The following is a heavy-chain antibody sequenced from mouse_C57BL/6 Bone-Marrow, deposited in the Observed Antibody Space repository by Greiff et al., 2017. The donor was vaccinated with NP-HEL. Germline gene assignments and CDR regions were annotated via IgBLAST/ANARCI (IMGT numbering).Heavy chain of an antibody. J-gene: IGHJ2*01. CDR2: IDPSDSYT. V-gene: IGHV1-69*01. Sequence: VQLQQPGAELVMPGASVKLSCKASGYTFTSYWMHWVKQRTGQGLEWIGEIDPSDSYTNYNQKFKGKSTLTVDKSSSTAYMQLSSLTSEDSAVYYCARGYYGHDYWGQGTTLTVSS. CDR3: ARGYYGHDY. CDR1: GYTFTSYW. D-gene: IGHD1-1*01.